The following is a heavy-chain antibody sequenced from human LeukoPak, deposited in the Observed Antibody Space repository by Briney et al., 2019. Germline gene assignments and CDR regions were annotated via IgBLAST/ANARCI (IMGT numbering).Heavy chain of an antibody. D-gene: IGHD2-2*01. V-gene: IGHV4-39*01. CDR3: ASGLGYCSSTSCFPREGFDY. J-gene: IGHJ4*02. Sequence: SETLSLTCTVSGGSISSSSYYWGWIRQPPGKGLEWIGRIYYSGSTYYNPSLKNRVTISVDTSKNQFSLKLSSVTAADTAVYYCASGLGYCSSTSCFPREGFDYWGQGTLVTVSS. CDR2: IYYSGST. CDR1: GGSISSSSYY.